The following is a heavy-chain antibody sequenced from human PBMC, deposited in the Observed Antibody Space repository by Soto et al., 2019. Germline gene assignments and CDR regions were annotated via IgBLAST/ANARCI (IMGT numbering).Heavy chain of an antibody. CDR3: ARHGDIATRRSANDY. D-gene: IGHD6-6*01. V-gene: IGHV5-10-1*01. J-gene: IGHJ4*02. CDR2: IDPSDSYT. CDR1: GYSFTTYW. Sequence: HGESLKISCKGSGYSFTTYWISWVRQMPGKGLEWMGRIDPSDSYTNYSPSFRGHVIISIDKSISTAYLQWSSLKASDTAMYYCARHGDIATRRSANDYWGQGALVTVSS.